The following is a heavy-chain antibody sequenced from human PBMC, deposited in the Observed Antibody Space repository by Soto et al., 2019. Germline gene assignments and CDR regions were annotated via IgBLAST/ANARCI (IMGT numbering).Heavy chain of an antibody. J-gene: IGHJ4*02. CDR1: GGSISSYY. CDR2: IYYSGSI. Sequence: TLSLTCTVSGGSISSYYWSWIRQPPGKGLEWIGYIYYSGSINYNPSLKSRVTISVDTSKNQFSLKLSSVTAADTAVYYCARTGVYAIGGFDYWGQGTLVTVSS. D-gene: IGHD2-8*01. V-gene: IGHV4-59*01. CDR3: ARTGVYAIGGFDY.